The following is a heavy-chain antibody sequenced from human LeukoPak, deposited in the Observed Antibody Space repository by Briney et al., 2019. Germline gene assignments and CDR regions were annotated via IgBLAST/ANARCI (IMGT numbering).Heavy chain of an antibody. CDR1: GFTFSSYP. CDR2: ISGNSGAI. CDR3: ARVSPGGSGYFDY. V-gene: IGHV3-21*01. D-gene: IGHD3-10*01. Sequence: PGGSLRLSCATSGFTFSSYPMSWVRQAPGRGLEWVSVISGNSGAIYYADSVKGRFTISRDNAKNSLYLQMNSLRAEDTAVYYCARVSPGGSGYFDYWGQGTLVTVSS. J-gene: IGHJ4*02.